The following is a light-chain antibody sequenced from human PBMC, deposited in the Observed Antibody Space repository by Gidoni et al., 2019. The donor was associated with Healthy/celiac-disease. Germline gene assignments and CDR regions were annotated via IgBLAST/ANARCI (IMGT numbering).Light chain of an antibody. CDR3: SSYTSSITRV. V-gene: IGLV2-14*03. CDR2: DVS. Sequence: QSALTQPASVSGSPGQSSTISCTGTSSDVGGYNYVSWYQQHPGKAPKLMIYDVSNWPSVVANRFAGSKSGNTSSLTISGLQSEDEADYYCSSYTSSITRVFGGGTKLTVL. CDR1: SSDVGGYNY. J-gene: IGLJ3*02.